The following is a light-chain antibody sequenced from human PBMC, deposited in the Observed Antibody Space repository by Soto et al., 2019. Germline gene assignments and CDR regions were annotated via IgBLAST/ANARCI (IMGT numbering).Light chain of an antibody. V-gene: IGKV3-20*01. Sequence: EIVLAQSPGTLSLSPGERATLSCRASQSVSRSYIAWYQQKPGQAPRLLIYGASRRATGIPDRFSGGGSETDFTLTISGLEPEDFAVYYCQQYGSSGTFGQGTKVDIK. J-gene: IGKJ1*01. CDR1: QSVSRSY. CDR3: QQYGSSGT. CDR2: GAS.